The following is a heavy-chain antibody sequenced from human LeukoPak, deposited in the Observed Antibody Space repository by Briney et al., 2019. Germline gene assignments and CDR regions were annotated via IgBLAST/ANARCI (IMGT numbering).Heavy chain of an antibody. CDR3: ARGHDIVPAANFGSSNHPPLYYMDV. CDR2: MNPNSGNT. CDR1: GYTFTSYD. D-gene: IGHD2-2*01. J-gene: IGHJ6*03. Sequence: GSSVKVSCKSSGYTFTSYDINWVRQATGQGLEWMGWMNPNSGNTGYAQKFQGRVTITRNTSISTAYMELSSLRSEDTAVYYCARGHDIVPAANFGSSNHPPLYYMDVWGKGTTVTASS. V-gene: IGHV1-8*03.